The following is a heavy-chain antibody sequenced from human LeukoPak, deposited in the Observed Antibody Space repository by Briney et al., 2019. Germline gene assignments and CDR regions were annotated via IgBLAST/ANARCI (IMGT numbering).Heavy chain of an antibody. CDR1: GYTFTSYA. V-gene: IGHV7-4-1*02. CDR2: INTNTGNP. D-gene: IGHD1-1*01. CDR3: ARGNWNDVSYYYGMDV. Sequence: ASVKVSCKASGYTFTSYATNWVRQAPGQGLEWMGWINTNTGNPTYAQGFTGRFVFSLDTSVSTAYLQISSLKAEDTAVYYCARGNWNDVSYYYGMDVWGQGTTVTVSS. J-gene: IGHJ6*02.